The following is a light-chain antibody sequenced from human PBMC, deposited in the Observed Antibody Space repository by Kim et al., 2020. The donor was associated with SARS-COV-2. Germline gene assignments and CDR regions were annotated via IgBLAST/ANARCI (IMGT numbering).Light chain of an antibody. CDR3: QQYYRSPWT. Sequence: LSPGESATLSCRASQSMTNNLVACYQQQPDPPPRLFIYAASRRPSGLAGWISGRLSGAYFPLTSSRLSPEDFAYYCYQQYYRSPWTFGQGTKLEI. CDR2: AAS. J-gene: IGKJ2*01. V-gene: IGKV3-20*01. CDR1: QSMTNNL.